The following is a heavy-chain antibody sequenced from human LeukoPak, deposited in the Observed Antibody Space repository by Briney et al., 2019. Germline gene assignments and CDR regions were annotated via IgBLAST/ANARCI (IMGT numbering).Heavy chain of an antibody. CDR2: ISWNSGSI. J-gene: IGHJ4*02. V-gene: IGHV3-9*01. CDR3: AKDSRRVVPAAKGTYFDY. CDR1: GFTFDDYA. Sequence: GRSLRLSCAASGFTFDDYAMHWVRQAPGKGLEGVSGISWNSGSIGYADSVKGRFTISRDNAKNSLYLQMNSLRAEDTALYYCAKDSRRVVPAAKGTYFDYWGQGTLVTVSS. D-gene: IGHD2-2*01.